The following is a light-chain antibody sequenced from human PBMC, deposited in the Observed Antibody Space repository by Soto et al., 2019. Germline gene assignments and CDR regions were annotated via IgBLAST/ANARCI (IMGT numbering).Light chain of an antibody. CDR1: QTVTSNY. CDR2: GAS. Sequence: EIVLTQSPVTLSLSPGEGATLSCGASQTVTSNYLAWYQQKPGQAPRLLIYGASSRATGIPDRFSGSGSGTDFTLTISRLEPEDFAVYYCQQYGSSPLTFGGGTKVDIK. J-gene: IGKJ4*01. CDR3: QQYGSSPLT. V-gene: IGKV3-20*01.